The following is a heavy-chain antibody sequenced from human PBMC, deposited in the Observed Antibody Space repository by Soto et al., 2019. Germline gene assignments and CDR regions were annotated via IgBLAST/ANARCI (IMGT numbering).Heavy chain of an antibody. J-gene: IGHJ6*02. V-gene: IGHV5-51*01. CDR3: ARVFYYYDSSGYRGYYYGMDV. D-gene: IGHD3-22*01. Sequence: GESLKISCQCSGYSFTSYWIGWVRQMPGKGLEWMGIIYPGDSDTRYSPSFQGQVTISADKSISTAYLQWSSLKASDTAMYYCARVFYYYDSSGYRGYYYGMDVWGQGTTVTVSS. CDR1: GYSFTSYW. CDR2: IYPGDSDT.